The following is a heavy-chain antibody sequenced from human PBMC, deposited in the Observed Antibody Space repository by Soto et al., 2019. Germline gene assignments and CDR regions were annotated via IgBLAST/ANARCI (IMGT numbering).Heavy chain of an antibody. CDR2: INHSGST. Sequence: SETLSLTCAVYGGSFSGYYWSWIRQPPGKGLEWIGEINHSGSTNYNPSLKSRVTISVDTSKNQFSLKLSSVTAADTAVYYCARSRYSSSCPSFDYWGQGTLVTVSS. D-gene: IGHD6-13*01. CDR1: GGSFSGYY. V-gene: IGHV4-34*01. J-gene: IGHJ4*02. CDR3: ARSRYSSSCPSFDY.